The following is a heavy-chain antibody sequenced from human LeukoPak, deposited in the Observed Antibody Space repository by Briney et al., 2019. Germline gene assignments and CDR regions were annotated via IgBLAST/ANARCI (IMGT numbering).Heavy chain of an antibody. V-gene: IGHV4-34*01. D-gene: IGHD3-10*01. CDR2: INHSGST. CDR3: ARGGVPRAFDT. J-gene: IGHJ3*02. Sequence: SETLSLTCAVYGGSFSGYYWSWIRQPPGKGLEWIGEINHSGSTNYNPSLKSRVTISVDTSKNQFSLKLSSVTAADTAVYYCARGGVPRAFDTWGQGTMVTVSS. CDR1: GGSFSGYY.